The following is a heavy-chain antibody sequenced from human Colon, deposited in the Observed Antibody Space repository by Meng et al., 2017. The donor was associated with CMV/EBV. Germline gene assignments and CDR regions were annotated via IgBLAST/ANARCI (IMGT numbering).Heavy chain of an antibody. V-gene: IGHV3-23*01. CDR2: ISRSGAYT. Sequence: EGELLVSGGGWGQPGGSLSLSCLGSGFTCSTYGMSWLRQAPGKGLEWVSGISRSGAYTHYADSVKGRFTISRDNSKNTLSLQMNSLRAEDTAVYYCAKVFQGYDWNPLDYWGQGALVTVSS. CDR1: GFTCSTYG. D-gene: IGHD1-20*01. CDR3: AKVFQGYDWNPLDY. J-gene: IGHJ4*02.